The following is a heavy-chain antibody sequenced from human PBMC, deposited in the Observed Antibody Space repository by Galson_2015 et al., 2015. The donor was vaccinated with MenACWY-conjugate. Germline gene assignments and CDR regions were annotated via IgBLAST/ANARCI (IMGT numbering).Heavy chain of an antibody. CDR3: AKGRDDSYYYGWGFDY. J-gene: IGHJ4*02. V-gene: IGHV3-23*01. Sequence: SLRLSCAASGFTFSSYAMSWVRQALGKGLEWVSVISGSGGRTYYADSVKGRFTISRDNSKNTLYLQMNSLRAEDTAVYYCAKGRDDSYYYGWGFDYWGQGTLVTVSS. CDR1: GFTFSSYA. D-gene: IGHD3-10*01. CDR2: ISGSGGRT.